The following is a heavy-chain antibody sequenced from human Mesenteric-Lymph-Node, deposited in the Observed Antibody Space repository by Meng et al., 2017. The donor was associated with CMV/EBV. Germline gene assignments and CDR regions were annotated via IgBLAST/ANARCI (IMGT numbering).Heavy chain of an antibody. V-gene: IGHV4-34*01. Sequence: TCAVYGGSFSGYYWSWIRQPTGKGLEWIGEINHSGSTNYNPSLKSRVTISVDTSKNQFSLKLSSVTAADTAVYYCARSGYTYGWFDYWGLGTLVTVSS. CDR3: ARSGYTYGWFDY. D-gene: IGHD5-18*01. CDR2: INHSGST. CDR1: GGSFSGYY. J-gene: IGHJ4*02.